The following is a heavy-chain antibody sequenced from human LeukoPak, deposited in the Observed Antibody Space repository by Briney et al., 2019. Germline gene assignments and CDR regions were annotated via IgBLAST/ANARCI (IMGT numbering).Heavy chain of an antibody. J-gene: IGHJ5*02. CDR1: GYTFTSYY. CDR2: INPSGGST. V-gene: IGHV1-46*01. D-gene: IGHD3-3*01. CDR3: ARGAMYYDFWSGYSTPNWFDP. Sequence: ASVKVSCKASGYTFTSYYMHWVRQAPGQGLEWMGIINPSGGSTSYAQKFQGRVTMTRDTSTSAVYMELSSLRSEDTAVYYCARGAMYYDFWSGYSTPNWFDPWGQGTLVTVS.